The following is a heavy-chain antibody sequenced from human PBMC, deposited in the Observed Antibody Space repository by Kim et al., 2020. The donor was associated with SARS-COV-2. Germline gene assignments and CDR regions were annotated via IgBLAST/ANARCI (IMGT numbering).Heavy chain of an antibody. D-gene: IGHD1-26*01. CDR3: ARGAIRGAHYYGLDV. J-gene: IGHJ6*02. V-gene: IGHV3-30*01. Sequence: ESGKGRFSISRDNAKNTLYLQINSLRAEDTAVYYCARGAIRGAHYYGLDVWGQGTTVTVSS.